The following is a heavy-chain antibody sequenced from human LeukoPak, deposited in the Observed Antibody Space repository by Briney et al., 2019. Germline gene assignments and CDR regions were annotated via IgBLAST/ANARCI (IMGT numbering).Heavy chain of an antibody. V-gene: IGHV1-8*02. CDR1: GGTFSGYA. CDR2: MNPNSGNT. CDR3: ARGRGSYFPFDY. J-gene: IGHJ4*02. D-gene: IGHD1-26*01. Sequence: ASVKVSCKASGGTFSGYAINWVRQATGQGLEWMGWMNPNSGNTGYAQKFQGRVTMTRNTSISTAYMELSSLRSEDTAVYYCARGRGSYFPFDYWGQGTLVTVSS.